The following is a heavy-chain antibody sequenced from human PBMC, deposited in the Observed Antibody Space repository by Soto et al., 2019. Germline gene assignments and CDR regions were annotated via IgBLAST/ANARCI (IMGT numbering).Heavy chain of an antibody. CDR1: GGTFSSYT. Sequence: QVQLVQSGAEVKKPGSSVKVSCKASGGTFSSYTISWVRQAPGQGLEWMGRILPILGIANYAQKFQGRVTITADKSTSTASMEMSSLRSEDTAVYYCARDAWDSSGLSGMDVWGQGTTVTDSS. D-gene: IGHD6-19*01. CDR2: ILPILGIA. J-gene: IGHJ6*02. CDR3: ARDAWDSSGLSGMDV. V-gene: IGHV1-69*08.